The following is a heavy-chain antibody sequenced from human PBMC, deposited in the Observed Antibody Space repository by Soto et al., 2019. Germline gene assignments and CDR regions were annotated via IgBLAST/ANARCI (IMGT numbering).Heavy chain of an antibody. CDR2: INHSGST. Sequence: SETLSLTCAVYGGSFSGYYWSWIRQPPGKGLEWIGEINHSGSTNYNPSLKSRVTISVDTSKNQFSLKLSSVTAADTAVYYCARALAPIYGDYWGQGTLVTVSS. V-gene: IGHV4-34*01. CDR1: GGSFSGYY. D-gene: IGHD2-15*01. CDR3: ARALAPIYGDY. J-gene: IGHJ4*02.